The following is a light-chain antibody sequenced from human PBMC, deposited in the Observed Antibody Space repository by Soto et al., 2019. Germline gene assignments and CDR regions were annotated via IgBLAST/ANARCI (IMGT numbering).Light chain of an antibody. CDR1: TSNIGRNA. CDR2: SNN. Sequence: QSVLTQPPSASGTPGQTVTISCSGSTSNIGRNAVNWYQQLPGTAPKLLIYSNNQRPSGVPDQFSGSKSGTSASLAISGLQSEYEADYYCSSWDDSLNGVLFGGGTKVTVL. CDR3: SSWDDSLNGVL. J-gene: IGLJ2*01. V-gene: IGLV1-44*01.